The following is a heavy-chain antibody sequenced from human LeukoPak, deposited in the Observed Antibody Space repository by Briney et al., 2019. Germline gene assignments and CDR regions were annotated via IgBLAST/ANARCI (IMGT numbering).Heavy chain of an antibody. J-gene: IGHJ4*02. CDR1: GGTFSSYA. V-gene: IGHV1-69*13. Sequence: GASVKVSCKASGGTFSSYAISWVRQAPGQGLEWMGGIIPIFGTANYAQKFQGRVTITADESTSTAYMELSSLRSEDTAVYYCARGGEYCGGDCCFGLVDYWGQGTLVTVSS. CDR2: IIPIFGTA. D-gene: IGHD2-21*02. CDR3: ARGGEYCGGDCCFGLVDY.